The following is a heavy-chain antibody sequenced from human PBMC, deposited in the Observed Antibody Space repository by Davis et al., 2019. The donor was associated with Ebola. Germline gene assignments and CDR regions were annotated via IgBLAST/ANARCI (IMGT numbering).Heavy chain of an antibody. CDR1: GFTFSSYW. V-gene: IGHV3-74*01. CDR3: ARVRYDFWSGTTEYMDV. J-gene: IGHJ6*03. CDR2: INSDGSST. D-gene: IGHD3-3*01. Sequence: GESLKISCAASGFTFSSYWMHWVRQAPGKGLVWVSRINSDGSSTSYADSVKGRFTISRDNSKNTLYLQMNSLRAEDTAVYYCARVRYDFWSGTTEYMDVWGKGTTVTVSS.